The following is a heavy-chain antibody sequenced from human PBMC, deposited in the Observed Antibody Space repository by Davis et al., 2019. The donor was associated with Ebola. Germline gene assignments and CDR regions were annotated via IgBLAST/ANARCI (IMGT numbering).Heavy chain of an antibody. CDR2: TNGLGDMT. D-gene: IGHD6-19*01. CDR1: GFTFNKYA. CDR3: AKIAGYTSGWTFDH. Sequence: GESLKIPRAASGFTFNKYAMIRVRQGPGEGLEWVALTNGLGDMTFYVESVKGRFTISRDNSRNTLFLPLDSLRAEDTAIFYCAKIAGYTSGWTFDHWGQGGLVTVSS. J-gene: IGHJ4*02. V-gene: IGHV3-23*01.